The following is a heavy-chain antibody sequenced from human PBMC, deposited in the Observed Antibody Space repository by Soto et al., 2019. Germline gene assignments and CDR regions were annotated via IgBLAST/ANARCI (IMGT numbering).Heavy chain of an antibody. V-gene: IGHV3-33*01. CDR3: AREPVGPDYAMDV. Sequence: GWSLRLSCSASVFSFSSYGMHWLRQTPGKGLEWVAVLGFDGGGKYYADSVKGRFTISRDNSKNRLDLQMDSLRVEDTAMYFCAREPVGPDYAMDVWGQGTTVTVSS. D-gene: IGHD1-26*01. CDR1: VFSFSSYG. J-gene: IGHJ6*02. CDR2: LGFDGGGK.